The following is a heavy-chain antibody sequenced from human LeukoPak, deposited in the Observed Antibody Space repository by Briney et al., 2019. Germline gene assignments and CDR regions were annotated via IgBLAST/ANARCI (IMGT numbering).Heavy chain of an antibody. V-gene: IGHV1-69*06. CDR1: GYTFTNYA. D-gene: IGHD3-3*01. J-gene: IGHJ6*03. Sequence: SVKVSCKASGYTFTNYAITWVRQAPGQGLEWMGGIIPIFGTASYAQKFQGRVTITADKSTSTAYMELSSLGSEDTAVYYCAREHVLRFLEWQNNYYYMDVWGKGTTVTVSS. CDR2: IIPIFGTA. CDR3: AREHVLRFLEWQNNYYYMDV.